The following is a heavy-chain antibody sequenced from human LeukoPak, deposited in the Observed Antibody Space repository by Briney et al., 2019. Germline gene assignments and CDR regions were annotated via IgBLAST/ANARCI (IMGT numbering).Heavy chain of an antibody. Sequence: KTGGSLRLSCAASGFTFSSYSMNWVRQAPGKGLEWVSSISSSSSYIYYADSVKGRFTFSRDNAKNSLYLQMNSLRAEDTAMYYCARGPISVVAALGIFDYWGQGTLVTVSS. CDR2: ISSSSSYI. CDR1: GFTFSSYS. V-gene: IGHV3-21*06. J-gene: IGHJ4*02. CDR3: ARGPISVVAALGIFDY. D-gene: IGHD2-15*01.